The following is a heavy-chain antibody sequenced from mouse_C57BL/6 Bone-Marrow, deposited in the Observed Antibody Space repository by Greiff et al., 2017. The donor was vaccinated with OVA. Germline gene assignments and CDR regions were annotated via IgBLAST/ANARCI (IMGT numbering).Heavy chain of an antibody. CDR3: ARYYYGNAMDY. V-gene: IGHV7-3*01. D-gene: IGHD1-1*01. CDR1: GFTFTDSY. CDR2: IRNKANGYTT. J-gene: IGHJ4*01. Sequence: EVHLVESGGGLVQPGGSLSLSCAASGFTFTDSYMSWVRQPPGKALEWLGFIRNKANGYTTEYSASVKGRFTISRDNSQSILYLQMNALRAEDSATYYCARYYYGNAMDYWGQGTSVTVSS.